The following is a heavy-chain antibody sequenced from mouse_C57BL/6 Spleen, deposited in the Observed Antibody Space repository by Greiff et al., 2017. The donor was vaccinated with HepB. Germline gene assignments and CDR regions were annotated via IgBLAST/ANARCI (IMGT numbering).Heavy chain of an antibody. J-gene: IGHJ3*01. CDR2: IYPGDGDT. CDR1: GYAFSSSW. Sequence: SGPELVKPGASVKISCKASGYAFSSSWMNWVKQRPGKGLEWIGRIYPGDGDTNYNGKFKGKATLTADKSSSTAYMQLSSLTSEDSAVYFCAREGFGAYWGQGTLVTVSA. CDR3: AREGFGAY. V-gene: IGHV1-82*01.